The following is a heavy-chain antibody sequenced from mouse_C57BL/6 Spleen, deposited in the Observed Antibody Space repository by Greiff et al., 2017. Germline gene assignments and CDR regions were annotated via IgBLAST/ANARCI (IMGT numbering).Heavy chain of an antibody. V-gene: IGHV1-52*01. D-gene: IGHD4-1*01. CDR1: GYTFTSYW. J-gene: IGHJ3*01. Sequence: QVQLKQPGAELVRPGSSVKLSCKASGYTFTSYWMHWVKQRPIQGLEWIGNIDPSDSETHYNQKFKDKATLTVDKSSSTAYMQLSSLTSEDSAVYYCARWDWGPAYWGQGTLVTVSA. CDR2: IDPSDSET. CDR3: ARWDWGPAY.